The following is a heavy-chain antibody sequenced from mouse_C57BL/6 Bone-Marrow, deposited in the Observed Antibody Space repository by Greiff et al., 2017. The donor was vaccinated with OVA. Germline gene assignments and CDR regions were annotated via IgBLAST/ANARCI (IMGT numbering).Heavy chain of an antibody. CDR3: ARGYGNYAWFAY. Sequence: EVKLQESGGGLVKPGGSLKLSCAASGFTFSDYGMHWVRQAPEKGLEWVAYISSGSSTIYYADTVKGRFTISRDNAKNTLFLQMTSLRSEDTAMYYCARGYGNYAWFAYWGQGTLVTVSA. J-gene: IGHJ3*01. CDR2: ISSGSSTI. CDR1: GFTFSDYG. D-gene: IGHD2-1*01. V-gene: IGHV5-17*01.